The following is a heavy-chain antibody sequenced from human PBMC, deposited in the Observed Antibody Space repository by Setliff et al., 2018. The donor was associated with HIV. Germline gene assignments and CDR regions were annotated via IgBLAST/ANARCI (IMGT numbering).Heavy chain of an antibody. V-gene: IGHV4-34*01. D-gene: IGHD3-16*01. CDR1: GGSFSGYY. Sequence: SETLSLTCAVYGGSFSGYYWSWIRQPPGKGLEWIGEINHSGSTNYNPSLKSRVTISVDTSKNQFSLKLNSVTAADTAVYYCARGNNDLGSFDYWGQGALVTVSS. J-gene: IGHJ4*02. CDR3: ARGNNDLGSFDY. CDR2: INHSGST.